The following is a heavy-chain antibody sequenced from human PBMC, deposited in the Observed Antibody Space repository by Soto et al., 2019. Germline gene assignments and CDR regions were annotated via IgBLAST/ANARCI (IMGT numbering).Heavy chain of an antibody. Sequence: QVQLVQSGAEVKKPGSSVKVSCKASGGTFSSYAISWVRQAPGQGLEWMGGIIPIFGTATYAQKFEGRVTITACESTSTAYMELSSLRYEDTAVYYCASSRSTRYYYGMDVWGQGTTVTVSS. D-gene: IGHD4-17*01. CDR1: GGTFSSYA. V-gene: IGHV1-69*12. CDR2: IIPIFGTA. CDR3: ASSRSTRYYYGMDV. J-gene: IGHJ6*02.